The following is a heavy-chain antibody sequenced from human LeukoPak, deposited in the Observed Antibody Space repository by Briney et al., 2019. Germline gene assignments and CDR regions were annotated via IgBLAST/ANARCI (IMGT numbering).Heavy chain of an antibody. CDR3: ARDRCSGGSCDSGAEYFQH. CDR1: GFTFSSYG. J-gene: IGHJ1*01. D-gene: IGHD2-15*01. CDR2: IWYDGSKE. Sequence: PGGSLRLSCAASGFTFSSYGMHWVRQVPGKGLEWVAVIWYDGSKEYYADSVKGRFTIYRDNSKNTLYLQMNSLRAEDTAVYYCARDRCSGGSCDSGAEYFQHGGQGTLVTVSS. V-gene: IGHV3-33*01.